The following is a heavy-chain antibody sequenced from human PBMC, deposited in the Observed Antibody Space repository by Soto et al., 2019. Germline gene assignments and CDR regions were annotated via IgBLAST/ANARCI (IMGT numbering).Heavy chain of an antibody. CDR3: ARLGGYYQALDT. J-gene: IGHJ5*02. CDR1: GGSISPYY. CDR2: IYYTGPT. D-gene: IGHD3-22*01. V-gene: IGHV4-59*08. Sequence: QVQLQESGPGLVKPSETLSLTCTVSGGSISPYYWSWIRQSPGKGLEWIGYIYYTGPTRYNPSLKTRVTILVDTSKNQFSLKLSSVTAADTAVYYCARLGGYYQALDTWGQGALVTVSS.